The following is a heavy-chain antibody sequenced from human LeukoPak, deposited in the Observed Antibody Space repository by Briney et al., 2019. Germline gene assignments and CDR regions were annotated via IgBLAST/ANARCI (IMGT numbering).Heavy chain of an antibody. CDR2: IYYSGST. CDR3: ARHSGWGREGSTTSRPELSRKYYFDY. D-gene: IGHD1-14*01. CDR1: GGSISSNNYY. Sequence: SETLSLTCTVSGGSISSNNYYWGWIRQPPGKGLEWIGSIYYSGSTYYNPSLKSRVTISVDTSKNQFSLKLSSVTAADTAVYYCARHSGWGREGSTTSRPELSRKYYFDYWGQGTLVTVSS. J-gene: IGHJ4*02. V-gene: IGHV4-39*01.